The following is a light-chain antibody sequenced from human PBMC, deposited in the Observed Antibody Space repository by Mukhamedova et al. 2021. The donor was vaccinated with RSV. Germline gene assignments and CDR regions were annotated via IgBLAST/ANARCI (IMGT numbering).Light chain of an antibody. V-gene: IGLV3-9*01. CDR3: QVWDISTVV. Sequence: GSKNVHWYQQKPGQAPVVVIHRDSNRPSGIPERFSGSNSGNTATLTISGAQAGDEADYYCQVWDISTVVFGGGTKLTVV. CDR1: GSKN. CDR2: RDS. J-gene: IGLJ2*01.